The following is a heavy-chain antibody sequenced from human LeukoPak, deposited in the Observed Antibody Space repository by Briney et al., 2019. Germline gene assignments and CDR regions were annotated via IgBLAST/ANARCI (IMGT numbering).Heavy chain of an antibody. CDR1: GFTFTSYG. J-gene: IGHJ4*02. D-gene: IGHD2-2*01. CDR3: AKDGRGQLLDCFDY. Sequence: PGGSLRLSCAASGFTFTSYGMHWVRQAPGKGLEWVAFIRYDGSNKYYADSVKGRFTISRDNSKNTLYLQMNSLRAEDTAVYYCAKDGRGQLLDCFDYWGQGTLVTVSS. CDR2: IRYDGSNK. V-gene: IGHV3-30*02.